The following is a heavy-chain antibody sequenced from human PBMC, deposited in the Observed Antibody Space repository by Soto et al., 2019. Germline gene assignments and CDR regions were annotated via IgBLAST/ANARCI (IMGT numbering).Heavy chain of an antibody. D-gene: IGHD3-10*01. CDR2: IGTAGDT. CDR1: GFTFSTYD. Sequence: PGGSLRLSCATSGFTFSTYDMHWVRQATGKRLEWVSAIGTAGDTYYPDSVKGRFTISRENAKKSLYLQMNSLRAGDTAVYYCARGLPRVIGGSGSYYEYWGHGTLVTVSS. CDR3: ARGLPRVIGGSGSYYEY. V-gene: IGHV3-13*01. J-gene: IGHJ4*01.